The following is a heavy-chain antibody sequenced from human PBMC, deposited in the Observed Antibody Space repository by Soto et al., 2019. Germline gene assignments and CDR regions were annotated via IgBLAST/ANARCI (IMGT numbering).Heavy chain of an antibody. Sequence: PSETLSLTCTVSGGSISSGGYSWSWLRQPPGKALEWIGYIYYIGSTYHNPSLKSRVALSVDRSKNQFSLKLSSVTAADTAVYSCARDLGYSSSWNDWFDPWGQGIPVTVSS. J-gene: IGHJ5*02. D-gene: IGHD6-13*01. CDR1: GGSISSGGYS. CDR3: ARDLGYSSSWNDWFDP. CDR2: IYYIGST. V-gene: IGHV4-30-2*01.